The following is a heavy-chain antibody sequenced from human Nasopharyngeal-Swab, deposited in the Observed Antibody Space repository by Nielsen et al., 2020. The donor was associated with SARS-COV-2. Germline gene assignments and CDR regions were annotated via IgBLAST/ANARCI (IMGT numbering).Heavy chain of an antibody. Sequence: ASVKVSCKASGYTFTSYDINWVRQATGQGLEWMGWMNPNNGNTNYAQKLQGRVTMTTDTSTSTAYMELRSLRSDDTAVYYCARVIRNWFDPWGQGTLVTVSS. CDR3: ARVIRNWFDP. CDR1: GYTFTSYD. J-gene: IGHJ5*02. D-gene: IGHD3-10*01. V-gene: IGHV1-18*01. CDR2: MNPNNGNT.